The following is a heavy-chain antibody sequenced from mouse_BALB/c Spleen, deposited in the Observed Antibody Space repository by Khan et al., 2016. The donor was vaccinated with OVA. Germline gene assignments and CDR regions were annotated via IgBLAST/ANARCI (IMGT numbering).Heavy chain of an antibody. CDR3: ARDNPIPMDY. D-gene: IGHD2-14*01. Sequence: EVELVESGGGLVQPGGSLRLSCATSGFTFTDYYMSWVRQPPGKALEWLGFIRHKANGYTTEYSASVKGRFTISRDNSQSILYLQMNTLRAEDSATYYCARDNPIPMDYWGQGTSVTVSS. CDR1: GFTFTDYY. CDR2: IRHKANGYTT. J-gene: IGHJ4*01. V-gene: IGHV7-3*02.